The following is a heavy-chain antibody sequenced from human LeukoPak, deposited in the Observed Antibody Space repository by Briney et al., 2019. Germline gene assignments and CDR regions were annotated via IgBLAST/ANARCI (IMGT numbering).Heavy chain of an antibody. V-gene: IGHV4-4*02. CDR2: IYHSGST. D-gene: IGHD1-1*01. J-gene: IGHJ4*02. CDR1: GGSISSGNW. CDR3: ATWRTAKTGFDY. Sequence: SETLSLTCAVSGGSISSGNWWSWVRQPPGKGLEWIGEIYHSGSTNYNPSLKSRVTISVDTSKNQFSLRLSSVTAADTAVYYCATWRTAKTGFDYWGQGTLVTVSS.